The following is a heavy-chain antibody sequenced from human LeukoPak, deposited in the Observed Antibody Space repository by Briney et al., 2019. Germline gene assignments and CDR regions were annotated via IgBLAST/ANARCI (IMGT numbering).Heavy chain of an antibody. CDR3: ARVTRRAPFDY. J-gene: IGHJ4*02. D-gene: IGHD4-23*01. Sequence: PSQTLSLTCTVSGGSISSGDYYWSWIRQPPGKGLEWIGYIYYSGSTYYNPSLKSRVTISVDTSKNQFSLKLSSVTAADTAVYYSARVTRRAPFDYWGQGTLVTVSS. V-gene: IGHV4-30-4*08. CDR1: GGSISSGDYY. CDR2: IYYSGST.